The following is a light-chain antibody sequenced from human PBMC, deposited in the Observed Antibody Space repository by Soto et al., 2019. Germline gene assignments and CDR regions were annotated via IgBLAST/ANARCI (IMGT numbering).Light chain of an antibody. CDR3: GAWDSSLSVWL. Sequence: QSVLTQTPSVSAAPGQKVTISCSGSYSNIGNNYVSWYQQYPRAVPKVLIYKNDERPSGIPDRFSGSKSGTSATLGVTGLQTGDEANYYCGAWDSSLSVWLFGTGTKLTVL. CDR2: KND. CDR1: YSNIGNNY. J-gene: IGLJ3*02. V-gene: IGLV1-51*02.